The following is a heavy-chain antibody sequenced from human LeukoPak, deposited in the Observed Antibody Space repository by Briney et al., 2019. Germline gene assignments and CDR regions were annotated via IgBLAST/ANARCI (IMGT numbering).Heavy chain of an antibody. CDR3: ARGYCTNAVCSLGPTQA. V-gene: IGHV4-39*07. CDR2: IYYTGST. Sequence: SGSLSLTCTVSGGSINSTDDYWGWIRQPPGKGPEWIGSIYYTGSTYHNPSLKSRVTISEDPSKSQFSLKLSSVTAADTAVYYCARGYCTNAVCSLGPTQAWGQGTLVTVSS. J-gene: IGHJ4*02. CDR1: GGSINSTDDY. D-gene: IGHD2-8*01.